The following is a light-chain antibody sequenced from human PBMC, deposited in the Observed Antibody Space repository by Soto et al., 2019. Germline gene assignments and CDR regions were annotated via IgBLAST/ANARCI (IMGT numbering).Light chain of an antibody. CDR2: EVV. V-gene: IGLV2-8*01. J-gene: IGLJ1*01. CDR1: KNDIGVYDF. Sequence: LTQPPSASGSPGQSVTISCTGTKNDIGVYDFVSWYQHHPGKAPRLIIYEVVQRPSGVPDRFSGSRSGNTASLTVSGLQATDEADYFCKSYAGSNTYVFGSGTKVTVL. CDR3: KSYAGSNTYV.